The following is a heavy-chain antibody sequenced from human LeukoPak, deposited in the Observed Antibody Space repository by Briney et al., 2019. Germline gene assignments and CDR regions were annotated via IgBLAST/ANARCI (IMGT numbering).Heavy chain of an antibody. CDR1: GFTFSSYA. J-gene: IGHJ6*02. V-gene: IGHV3-23*01. D-gene: IGHD6-13*01. Sequence: PGGSLRLSCAASGFTFSSYAMSWVRQAPGKGLEWVSAISGSGGSTYYADSVKGRFTISRDNSKNTLYLQMNSLRAEDTAVYYCARDQSYSSSWPYYYYGMDVWGQGTTVTVSS. CDR2: ISGSGGST. CDR3: ARDQSYSSSWPYYYYGMDV.